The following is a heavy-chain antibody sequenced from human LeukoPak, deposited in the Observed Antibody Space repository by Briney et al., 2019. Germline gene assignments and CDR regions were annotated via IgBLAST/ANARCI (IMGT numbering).Heavy chain of an antibody. J-gene: IGHJ6*03. CDR2: IYYSGST. D-gene: IGHD6-6*01. V-gene: IGHV4-59*01. CDR3: ARYSSSSSYYYYYMDV. Sequence: SETLSPTCTVSGGSISSYYWSWIRQPPGKGLEWIGYIYYSGSTNYNPSLKSRVTISVDTSKNQFSLKLSSVTAADTAVYYCARYSSSSSYYYYYMDVWGKGTTVTVSS. CDR1: GGSISSYY.